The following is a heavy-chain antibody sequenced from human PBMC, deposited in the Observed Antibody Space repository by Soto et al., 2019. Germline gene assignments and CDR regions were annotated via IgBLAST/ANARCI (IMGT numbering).Heavy chain of an antibody. J-gene: IGHJ5*02. Sequence: ASETLSLTCTVSGGSVSSGSYYWSWIRQPPGKGLEWIGYIYYSGSTNYNPSLKSRVTISVDTSKNQFSLKLSSVTAADTAVYYCARGESWFDPWGQGTLVTVSS. CDR1: GGSVSSGSYY. CDR3: ARGESWFDP. CDR2: IYYSGST. V-gene: IGHV4-61*01.